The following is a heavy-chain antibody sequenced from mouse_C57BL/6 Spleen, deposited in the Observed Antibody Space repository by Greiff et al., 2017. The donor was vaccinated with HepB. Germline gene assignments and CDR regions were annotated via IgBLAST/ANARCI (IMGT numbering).Heavy chain of an antibody. CDR2: ISAGGSYT. CDR3: AREPQLRPNYFDY. Sequence: EVKLVESGGGLVKPGGSLKLSCAASGFTFSSYAMSWVRQTPEKRLEWVATISAGGSYTYYPDNVKGRFTISRDNAKNTLYLQMSQLKSEDTAMYDCAREPQLRPNYFDYWGQGTTLTVSS. CDR1: GFTFSSYA. D-gene: IGHD3-2*02. J-gene: IGHJ2*01. V-gene: IGHV5-4*01.